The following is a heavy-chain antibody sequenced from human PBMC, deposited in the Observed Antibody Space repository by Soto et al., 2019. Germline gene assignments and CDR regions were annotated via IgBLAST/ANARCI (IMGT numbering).Heavy chain of an antibody. V-gene: IGHV3-74*01. CDR3: ARAGDRGYEPDD. Sequence: EVQLVESGGGLVQPGGSLTLSCAASGFTFSNYWMHWVRQAPGKGLVWVSRINSGGSSTSYADSVKGRFTSSRDNARNTLSVQMNSLRVEDTAVYYCARAGDRGYEPDDWGQGPLVTVSS. J-gene: IGHJ4*02. CDR1: GFTFSNYW. CDR2: INSGGSST. D-gene: IGHD5-12*01.